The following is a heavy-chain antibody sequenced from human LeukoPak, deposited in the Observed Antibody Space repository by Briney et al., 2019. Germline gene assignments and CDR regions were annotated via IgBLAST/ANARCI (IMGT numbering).Heavy chain of an antibody. CDR1: GGSISSYY. D-gene: IGHD4-17*01. J-gene: IGHJ6*03. CDR3: ARTTVTVYYYYYYYMDD. V-gene: IGHV4-59*01. Sequence: NPSETLSLTCTVSGGSISSYYWSWIRQPPGKGLEWIGYIYYSGSTNYNPSLKSRVTISVDTSKNQFSLKLSSVTAADTAVYYCARTTVTVYYYYYYYMDDWGKGTTVTVSS. CDR2: IYYSGST.